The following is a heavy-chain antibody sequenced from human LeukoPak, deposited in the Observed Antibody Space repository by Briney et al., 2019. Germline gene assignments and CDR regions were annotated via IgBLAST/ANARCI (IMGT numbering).Heavy chain of an antibody. J-gene: IGHJ4*02. CDR1: GFTFSSYG. V-gene: IGHV4-39*01. CDR2: IYYSGTT. CDR3: ARHEWDLRRNWGSYFAY. Sequence: GSLRLSCAASGFTFSSYGMHWVRQAPGKGLEWIGSIYYSGTTYYNPSLKSRVTISVDTSKNQFSLKLSSVTAADTAVYYCARHEWDLRRNWGSYFAYWGQGTLVTVSS. D-gene: IGHD1-26*01.